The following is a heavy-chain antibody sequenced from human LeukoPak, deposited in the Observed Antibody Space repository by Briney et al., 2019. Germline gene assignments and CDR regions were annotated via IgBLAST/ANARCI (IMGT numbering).Heavy chain of an antibody. Sequence: SETLSLTCTVSGGSISSYYWSWIRQPPGKGVEWIGYIYYSGSTNYNPSLKSRVTISVDTSKNQFSLKLSSVTAADTAVYYCARATYYYDSSGYYYRVDYFDYWGQGTLVTVSS. CDR3: ARATYYYDSSGYYYRVDYFDY. V-gene: IGHV4-59*01. J-gene: IGHJ4*02. CDR1: GGSISSYY. CDR2: IYYSGST. D-gene: IGHD3-22*01.